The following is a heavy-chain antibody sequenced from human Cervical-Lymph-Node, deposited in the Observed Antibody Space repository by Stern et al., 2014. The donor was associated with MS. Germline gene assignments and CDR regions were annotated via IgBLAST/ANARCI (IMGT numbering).Heavy chain of an antibody. Sequence: EVQLVESGGVLVQPGGSLRLSCAVSGFTFSNYAMSWVRQAPGKGLEGVSGISGSGGSTYYADSVKGRFTISRDKSKNTLYLQMNSLRAEDTAVYYCAKDHLAVAGSAEYFQHWGQGTLVTVSS. CDR3: AKDHLAVAGSAEYFQH. V-gene: IGHV3-23*04. CDR2: ISGSGGST. CDR1: GFTFSNYA. J-gene: IGHJ1*01. D-gene: IGHD6-19*01.